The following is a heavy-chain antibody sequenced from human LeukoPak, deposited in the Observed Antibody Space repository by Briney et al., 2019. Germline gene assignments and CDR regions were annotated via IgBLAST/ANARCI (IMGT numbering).Heavy chain of an antibody. CDR1: GGTFSSYA. D-gene: IGHD5-24*01. J-gene: IGHJ4*02. Sequence: GASVKVSCKASGGTFSSYAMSWVRQAPGQGLEWMGGIIPIFGTTNYAQKFQGRVTITADKSTSTAYMELSSLRSEDTAVYYCARASDGPWLQSYYFDYWGQGTLVTVSS. CDR2: IIPIFGTT. V-gene: IGHV1-69*06. CDR3: ARASDGPWLQSYYFDY.